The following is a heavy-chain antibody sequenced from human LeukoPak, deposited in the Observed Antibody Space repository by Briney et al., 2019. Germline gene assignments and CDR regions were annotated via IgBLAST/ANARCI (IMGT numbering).Heavy chain of an antibody. V-gene: IGHV4-59*01. CDR2: IYYSGST. CDR1: GGSISSYY. J-gene: IGHJ5*02. Sequence: PSETLSLTCTVSGGSISSYYWSWIRQPPGKGLEWIGYIYYSGSTNYNPSLKSRVIISVDTSKNQFSLKLSSVTAADTAVYYCARSDDSSGYLNWFDPWGQGTLVTVSS. CDR3: ARSDDSSGYLNWFDP. D-gene: IGHD3-22*01.